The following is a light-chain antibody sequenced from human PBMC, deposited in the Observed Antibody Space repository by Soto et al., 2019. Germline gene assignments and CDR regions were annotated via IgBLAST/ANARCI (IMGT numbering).Light chain of an antibody. CDR3: QQYHTYSST. J-gene: IGKJ2*01. V-gene: IGKV1-5*01. CDR1: QSISGW. Sequence: DIQMTQSPSTLSASVGDRVTITCRASQSISGWLAWYQQKPGKAPKLLIYDASSLESGVPSRFSGSGSGTEFTLTISSLQPDDFATYYCQQYHTYSSTFGQGTKVDIK. CDR2: DAS.